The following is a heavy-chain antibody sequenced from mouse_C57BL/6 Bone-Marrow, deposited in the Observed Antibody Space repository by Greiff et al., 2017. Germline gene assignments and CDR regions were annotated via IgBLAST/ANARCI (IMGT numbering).Heavy chain of an antibody. CDR1: GFNIKNTY. J-gene: IGHJ3*01. V-gene: IGHV14-3*01. D-gene: IGHD2-2*01. Sequence: EVQLQQSVAELVRPGASVTLSCTASGFNIKNTYMHWVKQRPEQGLAWIGRIDPANGNTKYAPKFQGKATSTADTSANTAYLQLSSLTSEDTAIYYCPYGYDIAYWGQGTLVTVSA. CDR3: PYGYDIAY. CDR2: IDPANGNT.